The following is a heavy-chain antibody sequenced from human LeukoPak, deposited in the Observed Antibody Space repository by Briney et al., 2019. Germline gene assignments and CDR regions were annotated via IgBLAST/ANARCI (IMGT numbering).Heavy chain of an antibody. V-gene: IGHV3-23*01. J-gene: IGHJ4*02. CDR3: AKASLNYDFWSGHLYYFDY. Sequence: GGSLRLFCAASGFTFSSYAMSWVRQAPGKELEWVSAISGSGGSTYYADSVKGRFTISRDNSKNTLYLQMNSLRAEDTAVYYCAKASLNYDFWSGHLYYFDYWGQGTLVTVSS. CDR2: ISGSGGST. D-gene: IGHD3-3*01. CDR1: GFTFSSYA.